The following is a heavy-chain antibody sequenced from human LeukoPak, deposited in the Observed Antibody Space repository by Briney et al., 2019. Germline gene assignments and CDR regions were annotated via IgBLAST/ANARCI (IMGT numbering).Heavy chain of an antibody. CDR2: ISYDGSNK. CDR1: GFTFSSYG. J-gene: IGHJ4*02. V-gene: IGHV3-30*18. D-gene: IGHD3-22*01. Sequence: PGRSLRLSCAASGFTFSSYGMHWVRQAPGKGLEWVAVISYDGSNKYYADSVKGRFTISRDNSKNTLYLQMNSLRAEDTAVYYCAKAFGSSGYYSDYWGQGTLVTVSS. CDR3: AKAFGSSGYYSDY.